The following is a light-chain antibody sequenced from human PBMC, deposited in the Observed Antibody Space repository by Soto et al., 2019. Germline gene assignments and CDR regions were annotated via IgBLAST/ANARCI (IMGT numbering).Light chain of an antibody. V-gene: IGKV1-33*01. J-gene: IGKJ4*01. CDR3: QQYDSLPPS. CDR2: DTS. Sequence: DIQMTQSPSSLSASVGDRVTITCQASQDIGHYLNWYKQKPGKAPKLLIYDTSKLETGAPSRFSGRGSGTDFTFTINSLQPEDFATYYCQQYDSLPPSFGGETKVEIK. CDR1: QDIGHY.